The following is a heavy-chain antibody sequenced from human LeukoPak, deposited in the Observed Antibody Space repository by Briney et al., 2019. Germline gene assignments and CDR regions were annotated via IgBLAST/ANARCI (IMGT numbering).Heavy chain of an antibody. D-gene: IGHD2-2*01. CDR1: GGSISSGDYY. CDR2: IYYSGST. Sequence: PSRTLSLTCTVSGGSISSGDYYWSWIRQPPGKGLEWIGYIYYSGSTYYNPSLKSRVTISVDTSKNQYSLKLSSVTAADTAVYYCARAGGSTSQDAFDIWGQGTMVTVSS. V-gene: IGHV4-30-4*08. J-gene: IGHJ3*02. CDR3: ARAGGSTSQDAFDI.